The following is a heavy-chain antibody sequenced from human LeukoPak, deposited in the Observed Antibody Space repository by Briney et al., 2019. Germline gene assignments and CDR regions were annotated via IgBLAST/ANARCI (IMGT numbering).Heavy chain of an antibody. J-gene: IGHJ4*02. CDR3: ARRSDFWSGYSVWASDY. Sequence: ASVKVSCKASGYTFTSYGISWVRQAPGQGLEWMGWISAYNGNTNYAQKLQGRVTMTTDTSTGTAYMELRSLRSDDTAVYYCARRSDFWSGYSVWASDYWGQGTLVTVSS. CDR1: GYTFTSYG. CDR2: ISAYNGNT. D-gene: IGHD3-3*01. V-gene: IGHV1-18*01.